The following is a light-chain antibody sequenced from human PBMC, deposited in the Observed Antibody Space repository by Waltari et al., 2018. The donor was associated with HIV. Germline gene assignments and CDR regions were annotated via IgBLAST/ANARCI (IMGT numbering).Light chain of an antibody. CDR3: QLAYNIPPT. Sequence: DIRVTQSPSSLSASVGDRVTITCRASQHIDNYLNWYHHRPGKTLRLLISESSTLQSGVPPRFSGSASGTDFNLTINSLQLDDFGTYYCQLAYNIPPTFGRGTKVEAK. V-gene: IGKV1-39*01. CDR2: ESS. J-gene: IGKJ4*02. CDR1: QHIDNY.